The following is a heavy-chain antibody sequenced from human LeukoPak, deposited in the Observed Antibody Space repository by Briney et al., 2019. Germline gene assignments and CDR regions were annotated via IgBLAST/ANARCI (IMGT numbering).Heavy chain of an antibody. V-gene: IGHV4-61*02. J-gene: IGHJ4*02. CDR3: ARVCPNVEYSSFAELYYFDY. D-gene: IGHD6-6*01. CDR1: GGSISSGSYY. Sequence: PSETLSLTCTVSGGSISSGSYYWSWIRQPAGKGLEWIGRIYTSGSTNYNPSLKSRVTISVDRSKNQFSLKLSSVTAADTAVYYCARVCPNVEYSSFAELYYFDYWGQGTLVTVSS. CDR2: IYTSGST.